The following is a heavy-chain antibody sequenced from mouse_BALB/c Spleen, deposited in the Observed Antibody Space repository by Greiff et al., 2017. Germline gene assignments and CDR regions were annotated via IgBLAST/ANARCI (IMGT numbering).Heavy chain of an antibody. CDR3: AREDGY. Sequence: EVQLVESGPELMKPGASVKISCKASGYSFTSYYMHWVKQSHGKSLEWIGYIDPFNGGTSYNQKFKGKATLTVDKSSSTAYMHLSSLTSEDSAVYYCAREDGYWGQGTTLTVSS. CDR1: GYSFTSYY. J-gene: IGHJ2*01. D-gene: IGHD2-3*01. V-gene: IGHV1S135*01. CDR2: IDPFNGGT.